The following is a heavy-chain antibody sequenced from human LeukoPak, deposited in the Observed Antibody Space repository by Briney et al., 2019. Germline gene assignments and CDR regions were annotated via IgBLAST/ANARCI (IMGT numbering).Heavy chain of an antibody. D-gene: IGHD3-3*01. CDR1: GFTFSSYG. Sequence: GGSLRLSCAASGFTFSSYGMHWARQAPGKGLEWVAVIWYDGSNKYYADSVKGRFTISRDNSKNTLYLQMNSLRAEDTAVYYCARPEFLGPFDYWGQGTLVTVSS. V-gene: IGHV3-33*08. CDR3: ARPEFLGPFDY. CDR2: IWYDGSNK. J-gene: IGHJ4*02.